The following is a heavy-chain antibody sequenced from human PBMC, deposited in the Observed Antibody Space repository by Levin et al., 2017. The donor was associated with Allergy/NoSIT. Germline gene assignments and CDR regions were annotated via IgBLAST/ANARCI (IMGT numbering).Heavy chain of an antibody. CDR1: GFTFSSYA. Sequence: WGSLRLSCAASGFTFSSYAMSWVRQAPGKGLEWVSAISGSGGSTYYADSVKGRFTISRDNSKNTLYLQMNSLRAEDTAVYYCAKSQITMVRGDARYFDYWGQGTLVTVSS. J-gene: IGHJ4*02. CDR3: AKSQITMVRGDARYFDY. CDR2: ISGSGGST. V-gene: IGHV3-23*01. D-gene: IGHD3-10*01.